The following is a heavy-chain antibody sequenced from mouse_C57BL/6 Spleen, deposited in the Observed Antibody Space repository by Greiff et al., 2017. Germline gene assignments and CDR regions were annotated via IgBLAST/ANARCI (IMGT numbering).Heavy chain of an antibody. Sequence: VQLQQSGAELARPGASVKLSCKASGYTFTSYGMSWVKQRTGQGLEWIGGIYPRSGHTYYNEKFKGKATLTADKSSRTAYMELRSLTSEDSAVYFCAIGINLPQNYFDYGGQGTTLTVSS. D-gene: IGHD5-2*01. J-gene: IGHJ2*01. V-gene: IGHV1-81*01. CDR1: GYTFTSYG. CDR3: AIGINLPQNYFDY. CDR2: IYPRSGHT.